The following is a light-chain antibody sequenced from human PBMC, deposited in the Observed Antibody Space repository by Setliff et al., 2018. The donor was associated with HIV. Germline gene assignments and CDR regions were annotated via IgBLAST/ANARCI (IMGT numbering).Light chain of an antibody. CDR3: CSYASSQTYV. V-gene: IGLV2-23*02. J-gene: IGLJ1*01. CDR1: SSDVGSFSL. CDR2: EVT. Sequence: QSVLTQPASVSGSPGQSITISRTGTSSDVGSFSLVSWYQQEPGKAPKLIIYEVTKRPSGISDRFSGSKSGNTASLSISGLQTEDEADYYCCSYASSQTYVFGIGTKVTVL.